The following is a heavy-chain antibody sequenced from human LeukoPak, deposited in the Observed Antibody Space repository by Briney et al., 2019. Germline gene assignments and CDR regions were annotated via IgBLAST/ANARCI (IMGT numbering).Heavy chain of an antibody. CDR2: IYYSGST. J-gene: IGHJ4*02. Sequence: SEALSLTCTVSGGSISSYYWSWIRQPPGKGLEWIGYIYYSGSTNYNPSLKSRVTISVDTSKNQFSLKLSSVTAADTAVYYCARDLQAVAGERAYYFDYWGQGTLVTVSS. CDR3: ARDLQAVAGERAYYFDY. CDR1: GGSISSYY. V-gene: IGHV4-59*01. D-gene: IGHD6-19*01.